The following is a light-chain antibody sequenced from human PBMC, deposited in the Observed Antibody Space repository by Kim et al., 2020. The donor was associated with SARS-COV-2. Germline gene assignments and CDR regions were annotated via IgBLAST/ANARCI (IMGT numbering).Light chain of an antibody. CDR3: AAWDDSLNVV. V-gene: IGLV1-44*01. CDR1: RSTIGSNT. CDR2: RNN. J-gene: IGLJ2*01. Sequence: PGQRLTFSGSPSRSTIGSNTVNWYPQLPVTAPKLLIYRNNQRPSGVPDRFSGSKSGTSASLSISGLQSEDEADYYCAAWDDSLNVVFGGGTQLTVL.